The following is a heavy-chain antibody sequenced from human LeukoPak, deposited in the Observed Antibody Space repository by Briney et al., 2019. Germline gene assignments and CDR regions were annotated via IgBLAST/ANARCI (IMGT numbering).Heavy chain of an antibody. V-gene: IGHV3-30*02. CDR2: IRYDGNAK. Sequence: PVGSLRLSCAASGFTFRSNAMHWVRQAPGKGLEWVSFIRYDGNAKYYADSVKGRFTVSRDNSKNTLYLQMNSLRVEDTAVYYCAQERDRRGYFDYWGQGTLVTVSS. J-gene: IGHJ4*02. CDR1: GFTFRSNA. CDR3: AQERDRRGYFDY. D-gene: IGHD2-15*01.